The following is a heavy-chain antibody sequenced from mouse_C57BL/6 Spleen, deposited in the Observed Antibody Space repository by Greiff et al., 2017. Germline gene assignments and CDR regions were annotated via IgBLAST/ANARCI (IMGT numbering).Heavy chain of an antibody. CDR3: ARGHYGHYAMDY. V-gene: IGHV5-16*01. J-gene: IGHJ4*01. CDR1: GFTFSDYY. D-gene: IGHD1-1*01. Sequence: DVKLVESEGGLVQPGSSMKLSCTASGFTFSDYYMAWVRQVPEKGLEWVANINYDGSSTYYLDSLKSRFIISRDNAKNILYLQMSSLKSEDTATYYCARGHYGHYAMDYWGQGTSVTVSS. CDR2: INYDGSST.